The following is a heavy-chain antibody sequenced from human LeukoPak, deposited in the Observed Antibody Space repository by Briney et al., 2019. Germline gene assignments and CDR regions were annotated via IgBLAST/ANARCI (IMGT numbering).Heavy chain of an antibody. CDR3: AGSAVAGTLPLDY. V-gene: IGHV3-64*01. CDR1: GFTFSSYA. J-gene: IGHJ4*02. Sequence: GRSLRLSCAASGFTFSSYAMHWVRQAPGKGLEYVSAISSNGGSTYYANSVKGRFTISRDNSKNTLYLQMGSLRAEDMAVYYCAGSAVAGTLPLDYWGQGTLVTVSP. CDR2: ISSNGGST. D-gene: IGHD6-19*01.